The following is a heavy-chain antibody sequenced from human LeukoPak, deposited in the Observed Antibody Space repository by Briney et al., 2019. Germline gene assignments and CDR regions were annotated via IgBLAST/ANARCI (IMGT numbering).Heavy chain of an antibody. V-gene: IGHV1-8*01. Sequence: ASVKVSCTASGYTFTSYDINWVRQATGQGLEWMGWMNPNSGNTGYAQKFQGRVTMTRNTSISTAYMELSSLRSEDTAVYYCARVGVAAAGTYYFDYWGQGTLVTVSS. CDR3: ARVGVAAAGTYYFDY. D-gene: IGHD6-13*01. CDR1: GYTFTSYD. J-gene: IGHJ4*02. CDR2: MNPNSGNT.